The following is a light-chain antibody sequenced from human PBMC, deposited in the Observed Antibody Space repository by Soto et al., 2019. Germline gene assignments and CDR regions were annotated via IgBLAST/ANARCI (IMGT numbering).Light chain of an antibody. CDR3: QQYNSYWRT. V-gene: IGKV1-5*01. J-gene: IGKJ1*01. CDR1: QSISSW. Sequence: DIQMTQSPSPLSASVGDRVTITCRASQSISSWLAWYQQKPGKAPKLLIYDASSLESGVPSRFSGSGSGTEFTLTISSLQPDDFATYYCQQYNSYWRTLGQGTKVDIK. CDR2: DAS.